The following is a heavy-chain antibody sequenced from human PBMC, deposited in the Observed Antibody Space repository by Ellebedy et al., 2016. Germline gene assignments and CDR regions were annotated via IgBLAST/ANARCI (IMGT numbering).Heavy chain of an antibody. J-gene: IGHJ6*02. CDR1: GYTFTSYG. CDR2: ISAYNGNT. CDR3: ARVDLRGYLGKGSIMITRGGGMDV. D-gene: IGHD3-16*01. Sequence: ASVKVSCXASGYTFTSYGISWVRQAPGQGLEWKEWISAYNGNTNYAQKLQGRVTMTTDTSTSTAYMELRSLRSDDTAVYYCARVDLRGYLGKGSIMITRGGGMDVWGQGTTVTVSS. V-gene: IGHV1-18*01.